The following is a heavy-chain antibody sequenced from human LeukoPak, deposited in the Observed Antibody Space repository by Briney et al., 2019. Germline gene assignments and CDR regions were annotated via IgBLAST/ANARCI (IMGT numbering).Heavy chain of an antibody. CDR2: TRYDGNYV. J-gene: IGHJ6*03. D-gene: IGHD2/OR15-2a*01. V-gene: IGHV3-30*02. Sequence: GGSLRLSCEASGLNFSTYGMHWVRQAPGKGLEWVGFTRYDGNYVKYADSVKGRFTIARDNSKKTRYLQMNSLRPADTGVYFCEKQHYFHRRGSSLFYPYSMDVWGKGAPVVVSS. CDR3: EKQHYFHRRGSSLFYPYSMDV. CDR1: GLNFSTYG.